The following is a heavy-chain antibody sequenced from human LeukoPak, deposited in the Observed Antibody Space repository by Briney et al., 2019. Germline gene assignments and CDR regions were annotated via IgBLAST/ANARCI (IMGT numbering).Heavy chain of an antibody. J-gene: IGHJ3*02. D-gene: IGHD3-3*01. CDR1: GGSISSYY. V-gene: IGHV4-4*09. Sequence: SETLSLTCTVSGGSISSYYWSWIRQPPGKGLEWIGYIYTSGSTNYNPSLKSRVTISVDTSKNQFSLKLSSVTAADTAVYYCARTGDFWSDPDAFDIWGQGTMVTVSS. CDR2: IYTSGST. CDR3: ARTGDFWSDPDAFDI.